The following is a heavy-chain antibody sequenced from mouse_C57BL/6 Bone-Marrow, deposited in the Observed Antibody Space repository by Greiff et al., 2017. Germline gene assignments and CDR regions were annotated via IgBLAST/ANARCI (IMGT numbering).Heavy chain of an antibody. V-gene: IGHV1-81*01. D-gene: IGHD1-1*01. J-gene: IGHJ2*01. CDR1: GYTFTSYG. CDR2: IYPRSGNT. CDR3: ERDYGSSSGVYYFDY. Sequence: VQLQQSGAELARPGASVKLSCKASGYTFTSYGISWVKQRTGQGLEWIGEIYPRSGNTYYNEKFKGKATLTADKSSRTAYMALRSLTSEDSAVYFGERDYGSSSGVYYFDYWGQGTTLTVSS.